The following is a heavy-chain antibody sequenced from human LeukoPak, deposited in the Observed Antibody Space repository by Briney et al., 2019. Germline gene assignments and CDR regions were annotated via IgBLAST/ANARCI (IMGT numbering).Heavy chain of an antibody. D-gene: IGHD1-26*01. CDR3: AKDASGSYCPDY. CDR2: ISGSGANT. CDR1: GFTFSVYA. V-gene: IGHV3-23*01. J-gene: IGHJ4*02. Sequence: GGSLRLSCAASGFTFSVYAMSWVRQAPGKGLEWVSGISGSGANTHYADSVKGRFTISRDSSKNTLYLQMNSLRAEDTATYYCAKDASGSYCPDYWGQGALVTVSS.